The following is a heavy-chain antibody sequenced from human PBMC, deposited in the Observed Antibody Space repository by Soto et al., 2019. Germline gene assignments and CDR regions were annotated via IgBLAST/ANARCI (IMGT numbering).Heavy chain of an antibody. D-gene: IGHD3-10*01. V-gene: IGHV4-31*03. J-gene: IGHJ5*02. CDR3: AREQGEGYGAGSFRWCDP. Sequence: QVQLQESGPGLVKPSQTLSLTCTVSGGSISSGGYYWSWIRQHPEKGLEWIGYIHYSGSTYYNPSLQRRVTMSLDKSENHFSLNLSSVTAADTAMYYCAREQGEGYGAGSFRWCDPWGQGTLVTVSS. CDR1: GGSISSGGYY. CDR2: IHYSGST.